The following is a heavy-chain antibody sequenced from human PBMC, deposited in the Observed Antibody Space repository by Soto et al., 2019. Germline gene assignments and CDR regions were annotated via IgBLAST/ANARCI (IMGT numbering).Heavy chain of an antibody. V-gene: IGHV1-69*02. Sequence: QVQLVQSGAEVKKPGSSVKVSCKASGGTFSSYTISWVRQAPGQGLEWMGRIIPILGIANYAQKFQGRVTITADXXTXTDXMELSSLRSEDTAVYYCATRYYYGSGSPPLYYFDYWGQGTLVTVSS. D-gene: IGHD3-10*01. CDR3: ATRYYYGSGSPPLYYFDY. CDR2: IIPILGIA. CDR1: GGTFSSYT. J-gene: IGHJ4*02.